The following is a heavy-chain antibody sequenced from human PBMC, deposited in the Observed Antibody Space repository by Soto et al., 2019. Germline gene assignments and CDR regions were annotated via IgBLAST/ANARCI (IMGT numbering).Heavy chain of an antibody. D-gene: IGHD3-22*01. Sequence: EVQLVESGGGLVQPGGSLRLSCAASGFTFSSYSRNWVRQAPGKGLEWVSYISSSSSTIYYADSVKGRFTISRDNAKNSLYLQMNSLRDEDTAVYYCARDYYDSSGYLGLLDYWGQGTLVTVSS. CDR2: ISSSSSTI. J-gene: IGHJ4*02. V-gene: IGHV3-48*02. CDR3: ARDYYDSSGYLGLLDY. CDR1: GFTFSSYS.